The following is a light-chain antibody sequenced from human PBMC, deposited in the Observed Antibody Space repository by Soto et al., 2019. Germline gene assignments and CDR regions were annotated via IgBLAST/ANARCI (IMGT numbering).Light chain of an antibody. Sequence: DIQMTQSPSSLSASVRDRITITCRASQNISSYLNWYQQKPGKAPKLLIYAASSLQSGVPSRFSGSGSGTDFTLTISSLQPEDFATYYCQQSYSTPLTFGGGTKVDIK. CDR2: AAS. J-gene: IGKJ4*01. CDR1: QNISSY. CDR3: QQSYSTPLT. V-gene: IGKV1-39*01.